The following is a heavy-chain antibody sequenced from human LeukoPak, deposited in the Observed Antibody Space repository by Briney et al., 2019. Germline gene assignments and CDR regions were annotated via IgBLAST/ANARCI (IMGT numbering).Heavy chain of an antibody. CDR1: GYTFTSYG. V-gene: IGHV1-18*01. Sequence: ASVKVSCKASGYTFTSYGISWVRQAPGQGLEWMGWISAYNGNTNYAQKLQGRVTMATDTSTSTAYMELRSLRSDDTAVYYCARGGSKGYSRERSFDYWGQGTLVTVSS. J-gene: IGHJ4*02. D-gene: IGHD3-22*01. CDR3: ARGGSKGYSRERSFDY. CDR2: ISAYNGNT.